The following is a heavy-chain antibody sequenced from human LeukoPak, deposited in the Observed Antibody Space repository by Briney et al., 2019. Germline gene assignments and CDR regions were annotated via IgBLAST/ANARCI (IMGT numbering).Heavy chain of an antibody. CDR3: ASYGTYYYDSSGYYFDY. J-gene: IGHJ4*02. CDR1: GGSISTTNYY. D-gene: IGHD3-22*01. V-gene: IGHV4-39*07. CDR2: IYYSGST. Sequence: SETLSLTCTVSGGSISTTNYYWGWIRQPPGKGLEWIGSIYYSGSTYYNPSLKSRVTISVDTSKNQFSLKLSSVTAADTAVYYCASYGTYYYDSSGYYFDYWGQGTLVTVSS.